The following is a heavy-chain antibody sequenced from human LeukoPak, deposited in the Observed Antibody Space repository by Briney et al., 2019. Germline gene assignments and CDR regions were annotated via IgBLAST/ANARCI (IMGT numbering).Heavy chain of an antibody. CDR3: ARDSEYSSGWNDAFDI. J-gene: IGHJ3*02. Sequence: GGSLRLSCAASGFTFDDYGMSWVRQAPGKWLEWVSVINWNGGSTGYADSVKGRFTISRDNAKNSLYLQMNSLRAEDTALYYCARDSEYSSGWNDAFDIWGQGTMVTVSS. D-gene: IGHD6-19*01. CDR2: INWNGGST. V-gene: IGHV3-20*04. CDR1: GFTFDDYG.